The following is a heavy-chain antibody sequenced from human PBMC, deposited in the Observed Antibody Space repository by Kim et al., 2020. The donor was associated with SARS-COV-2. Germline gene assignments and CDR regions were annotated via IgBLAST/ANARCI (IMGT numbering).Heavy chain of an antibody. CDR2: INTNSGNP. CDR1: GYTFTRFA. D-gene: IGHD1-26*01. V-gene: IGHV7-4-1*02. Sequence: ASVKVSCKASGYTFTRFAMNWVRQAPGQGLEWMGWINTNSGNPTYAQGFTGRFVFSLDTSVSTAYLQISTLKAEDTAVYYCARRAVVPEPTGLFSFGYSGSSHFDYWGQGTLVTVSS. J-gene: IGHJ4*02. CDR3: ARRAVVPEPTGLFSFGYSGSSHFDY.